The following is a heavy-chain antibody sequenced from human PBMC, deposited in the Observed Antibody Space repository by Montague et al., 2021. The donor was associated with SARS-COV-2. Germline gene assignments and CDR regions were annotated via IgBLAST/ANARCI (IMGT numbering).Heavy chain of an antibody. D-gene: IGHD4-11*01. CDR2: ISYDGSNK. Sequence: SLRLSCAASGFTFSSYAMHWVRQAPGKGLEWVAVISYDGSNKYYADSVKGRFTISRDNSKNTLYLQMNSLRAEDTAVYYCARARFDSNPYYYYGMDVWGQGTTVTGSS. CDR3: ARARFDSNPYYYYGMDV. J-gene: IGHJ6*02. V-gene: IGHV3-30-3*01. CDR1: GFTFSSYA.